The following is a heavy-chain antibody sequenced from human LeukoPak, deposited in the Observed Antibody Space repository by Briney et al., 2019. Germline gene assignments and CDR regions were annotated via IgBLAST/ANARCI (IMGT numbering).Heavy chain of an antibody. J-gene: IGHJ6*03. CDR2: IKSKTDGGTT. CDR1: GFTFSNAW. CDR3: TTAFPSGDYYYYMDV. Sequence: GGSLRLSCAASGFTFSNAWMSWVRQAPGKGLEWVGRIKSKTDGGTTDYAAPVKGRFTISRDDSKNTLYLQMNSLKTEDTAVYYCTTAFPSGDYYYYMDVWGKGTTDTVSS. V-gene: IGHV3-15*01. D-gene: IGHD3-10*01.